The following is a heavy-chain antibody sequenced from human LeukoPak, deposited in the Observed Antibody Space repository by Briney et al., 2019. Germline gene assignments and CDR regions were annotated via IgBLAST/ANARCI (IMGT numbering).Heavy chain of an antibody. CDR2: IYYSGST. V-gene: IGHV4-39*07. D-gene: IGHD3-16*01. CDR3: ARVRRWGSFPFDY. CDR1: GGSISSSSYY. J-gene: IGHJ4*02. Sequence: PSETLSLTCTVSGGSISSSSYYWGWIRQPPGKGLEWIGSIYYSGSTYYNPSLKSRVTISVDTSKNQFSLKLSSVTAADTAVYYCARVRRWGSFPFDYWGQGTLVTVSS.